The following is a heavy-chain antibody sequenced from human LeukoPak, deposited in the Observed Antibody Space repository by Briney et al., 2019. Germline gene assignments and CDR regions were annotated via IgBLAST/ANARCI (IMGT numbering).Heavy chain of an antibody. V-gene: IGHV3-15*01. D-gene: IGHD3-10*01. Sequence: GGSLRLSRAASGFTFSNAWLNWVRQAPGKGLEWVGRIKSKTDGGTTDYAAPVKGKFTISRDDSKNTLFLQMNSLKTEDTAVYYCTLPWGSGSYYDYWGQGTLVTVSS. CDR3: TLPWGSGSYYDY. CDR2: IKSKTDGGTT. CDR1: GFTFSNAW. J-gene: IGHJ4*02.